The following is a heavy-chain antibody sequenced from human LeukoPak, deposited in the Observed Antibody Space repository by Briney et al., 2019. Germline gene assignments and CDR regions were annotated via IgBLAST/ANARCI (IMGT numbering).Heavy chain of an antibody. Sequence: ASVKVSCKASGGTFSSYAISWVRQAPGQGLEWMGGIIPIFGTANYAQKFQGRVTITADESTSTAYMELSSLRSEDTAVYYCARRLVVVAASILEGFDYWGQGTLVTVSS. CDR3: ARRLVVVAASILEGFDY. V-gene: IGHV1-69*13. J-gene: IGHJ4*02. D-gene: IGHD2-15*01. CDR2: IIPIFGTA. CDR1: GGTFSSYA.